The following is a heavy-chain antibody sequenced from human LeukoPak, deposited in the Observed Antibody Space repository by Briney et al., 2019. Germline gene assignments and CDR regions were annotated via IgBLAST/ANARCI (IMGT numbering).Heavy chain of an antibody. J-gene: IGHJ3*02. CDR3: ARARGGYSDAFDI. CDR1: GFTFSSYG. D-gene: IGHD3-10*01. Sequence: GGSLRLSCAASGFTFSSYGMHWVRQAPGKGLEWVAVIWYDGSNKHYADSVKGRFTISRDNSKNTLYLQMNSLRAEDTAVYYCARARGGYSDAFDIWGQGTMVTVSS. CDR2: IWYDGSNK. V-gene: IGHV3-33*01.